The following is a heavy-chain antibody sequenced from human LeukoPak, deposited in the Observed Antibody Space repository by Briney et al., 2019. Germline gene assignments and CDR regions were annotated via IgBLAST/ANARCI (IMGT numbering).Heavy chain of an antibody. CDR3: ARVGSGYSYGYEDYYYYYMDV. Sequence: ASVKVSCKASGGTVSSYAISWVRQAPGQGLEWMGRIIPIFGTANYAQKFQGRVTITTDESTSTAYMELSSLRSEDTAVYYCARVGSGYSYGYEDYYYYYMDVWGKGTTVTVSS. CDR2: IIPIFGTA. D-gene: IGHD5-18*01. J-gene: IGHJ6*03. V-gene: IGHV1-69*05. CDR1: GGTVSSYA.